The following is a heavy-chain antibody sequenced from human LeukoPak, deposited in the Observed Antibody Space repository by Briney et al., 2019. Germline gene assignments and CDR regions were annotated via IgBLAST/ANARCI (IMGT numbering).Heavy chain of an antibody. V-gene: IGHV4-59*01. CDR2: IYYSGST. CDR3: ASTAWPYVKYYYYMDV. D-gene: IGHD3-10*02. J-gene: IGHJ6*03. CDR1: GGSISSYY. Sequence: SETLSLTCGVSGGSISSYYWSWIRQPPGKELEWVAYIYYSGSTNYNPSHKSRATISVDTSKNQYALKLSSVTAADTAVYYCASTAWPYVKYYYYMDVWGKGTTVTVSS.